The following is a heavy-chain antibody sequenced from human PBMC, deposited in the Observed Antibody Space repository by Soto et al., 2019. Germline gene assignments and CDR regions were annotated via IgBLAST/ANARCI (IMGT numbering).Heavy chain of an antibody. Sequence: AVKVSCKASGGTFSSYAISWVRQAPGQGLEWMGGIIPIFGTANYAQKFQGRVTITADESTSTAYMELSSLRSEDTAVYYCARVVTTHYYGMDVWGQGTTVTVSS. CDR1: GGTFSSYA. J-gene: IGHJ6*02. CDR3: ARVVTTHYYGMDV. CDR2: IIPIFGTA. D-gene: IGHD4-17*01. V-gene: IGHV1-69*13.